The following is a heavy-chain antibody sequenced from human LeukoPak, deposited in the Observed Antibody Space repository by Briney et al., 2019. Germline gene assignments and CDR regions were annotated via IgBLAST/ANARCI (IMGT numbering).Heavy chain of an antibody. CDR3: ARDSSSFPGAFDI. D-gene: IGHD6-13*01. CDR2: INAGNGNT. Sequence: ASVKVSCKASGYTFTSYAMHWVRQAPGQRLEWMGWINAGNGNTKYSQKFQGRVTITRDTSASTAYMELSSLRSEDTAVYYCARDSSSFPGAFDIWGQGTMVTVSS. J-gene: IGHJ3*02. V-gene: IGHV1-3*01. CDR1: GYTFTSYA.